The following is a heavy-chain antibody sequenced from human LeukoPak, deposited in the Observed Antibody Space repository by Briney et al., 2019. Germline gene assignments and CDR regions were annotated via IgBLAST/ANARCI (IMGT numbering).Heavy chain of an antibody. CDR3: AKDDTAMVIPFDY. Sequence: PGGSLRLSCAPSGFTFSIYGMHCLPQAPGNGLVSLAFIRYDGSNKYYADYVKGRFTISRDNSKNTLNLQMNSLRAEDTAVYYCAKDDTAMVIPFDYWGQGTLVTVSS. D-gene: IGHD5-18*01. V-gene: IGHV3-30*02. CDR2: IRYDGSNK. J-gene: IGHJ4*02. CDR1: GFTFSIYG.